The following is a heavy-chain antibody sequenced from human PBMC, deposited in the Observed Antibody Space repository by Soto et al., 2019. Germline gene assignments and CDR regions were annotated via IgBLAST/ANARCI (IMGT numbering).Heavy chain of an antibody. CDR1: GGSFSGYY. Sequence: TSETLSLTCAVYGGSFSGYYWSWIRQPPGKGLEWIGEINHSGSTYYNPSLKSRVTISVDTSKNQFSLKLSSVTAADTAVYYCATQYYDFWSGYPANFDYWGQGTLVTVSS. D-gene: IGHD3-3*01. CDR3: ATQYYDFWSGYPANFDY. J-gene: IGHJ4*02. CDR2: INHSGST. V-gene: IGHV4-34*01.